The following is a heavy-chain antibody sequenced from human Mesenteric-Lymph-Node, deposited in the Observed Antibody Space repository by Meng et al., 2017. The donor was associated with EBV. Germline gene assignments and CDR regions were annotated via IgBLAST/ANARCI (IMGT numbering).Heavy chain of an antibody. J-gene: IGHJ4*02. CDR1: GGSISTYY. Sequence: QVQLQQWGAGLWTPSETLSLPCTVSGGSISTYYWSWIRQPPGKGLEWIGYTSYSGSTNYNPSLKSRVTISVDKSKSLFSLSLSSMTAADTAMYYCVGNGYYSVDYWGRGTLVTVSS. V-gene: IGHV4-59*03. CDR3: VGNGYYSVDY. D-gene: IGHD3-22*01. CDR2: TSYSGST.